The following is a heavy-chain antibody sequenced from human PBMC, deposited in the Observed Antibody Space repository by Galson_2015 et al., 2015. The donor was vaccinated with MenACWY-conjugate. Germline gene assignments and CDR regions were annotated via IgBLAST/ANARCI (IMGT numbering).Heavy chain of an antibody. Sequence: SCKASGYTFTGYYMHWVRQAPGQGLEWMGWINPNSGGTNYAQKFQGWVTMTRDTSISTAYMELSRLRPDDTAVYYCARVGSGSYSGFDYWGQGTLVTVSS. J-gene: IGHJ4*02. V-gene: IGHV1-2*04. CDR1: GYTFTGYY. CDR3: ARVGSGSYSGFDY. CDR2: INPNSGGT. D-gene: IGHD3-10*01.